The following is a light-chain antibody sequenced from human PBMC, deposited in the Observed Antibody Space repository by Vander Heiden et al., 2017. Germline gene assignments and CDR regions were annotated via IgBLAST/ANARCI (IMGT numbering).Light chain of an antibody. J-gene: IGLJ3*02. CDR1: SSNIGDNF. CDR3: AAWDDSVSGWV. Sequence: QSVLTQPPSASGTPGQRVTISCSGSSSNIGDNFGYWYQQFPGTAPKLLIHCNYPRPSGGPDRFLGSKSGTSVSLAISGLRSEDEADYYCAAWDDSVSGWVFGGGTKLTVL. V-gene: IGLV1-47*02. CDR2: CNY.